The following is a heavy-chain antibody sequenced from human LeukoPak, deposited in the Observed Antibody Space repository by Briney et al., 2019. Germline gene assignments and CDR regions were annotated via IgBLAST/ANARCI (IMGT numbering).Heavy chain of an antibody. D-gene: IGHD5-24*01. J-gene: IGHJ4*02. CDR2: ISSNGGST. V-gene: IGHV3-64*01. Sequence: GSLRLSCAASGFTFSSYAMHWVRQAPGKGLEYVSAISSNGGSTYYANSVKGRFTIPRDNSKNTLYLQMGSLRAEDMAVYYCASARRDGSYLDYWGQGTLVTVSS. CDR3: ASARRDGSYLDY. CDR1: GFTFSSYA.